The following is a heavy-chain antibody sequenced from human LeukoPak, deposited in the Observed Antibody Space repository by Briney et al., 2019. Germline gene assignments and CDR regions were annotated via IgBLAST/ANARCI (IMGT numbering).Heavy chain of an antibody. CDR1: GFTFSSYA. Sequence: PGRSLRLSCAASGFTFSSYAMHWVRQAPGKGLEWVAVISYDGSNKYYADSVKGRFTISRDNSKNTLYLQMNSLRAEDTAVYYCARDHAPYYYYGMDVWGQGTTVTVSS. CDR2: ISYDGSNK. V-gene: IGHV3-30-3*01. J-gene: IGHJ6*02. CDR3: ARDHAPYYYYGMDV. D-gene: IGHD2-2*01.